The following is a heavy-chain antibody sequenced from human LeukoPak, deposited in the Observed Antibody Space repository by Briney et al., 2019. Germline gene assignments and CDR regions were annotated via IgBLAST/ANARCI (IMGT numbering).Heavy chain of an antibody. CDR1: GGTFSSYA. J-gene: IGHJ4*02. V-gene: IGHV1-69*13. Sequence: SLKVSCKASGGTFSSYAISWVRQAPGQGLEWMGGIIPIFGTANYAQKFQGRVTITADESTSTAYMELSSLRSEDTAVYYCASSPYSSSFAYYFDYWGQGTLVTVSS. CDR3: ASSPYSSSFAYYFDY. CDR2: IIPIFGTA. D-gene: IGHD6-13*01.